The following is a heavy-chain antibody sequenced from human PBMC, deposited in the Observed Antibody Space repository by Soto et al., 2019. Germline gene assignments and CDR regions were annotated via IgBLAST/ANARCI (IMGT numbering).Heavy chain of an antibody. CDR1: GYSFTSYW. CDR2: IDPSDSYT. V-gene: IGHV5-10-1*03. CDR3: ERVVPAAINYYYGMDV. J-gene: IGHJ6*02. D-gene: IGHD2-2*01. Sequence: EVQLVQSGAEVKKPGESLRISCKGSGYSFTSYWISWVRQMPGKGLEWMGRIDPSDSYTNYSPSFHCHVTISADKSINTAYLQWSSLKASDTAMYNCERVVPAAINYYYGMDVWGQGTTVTGSS.